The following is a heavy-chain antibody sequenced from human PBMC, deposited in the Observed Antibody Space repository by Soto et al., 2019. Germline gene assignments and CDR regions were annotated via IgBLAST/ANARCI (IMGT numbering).Heavy chain of an antibody. Sequence: QVQLVQSGAEVKKPGASVKVSCKASGYTFTSYDINWVRQATGQGLEWRGWMNPNSGNTGYAQKYQGRVTMTRNTSISTAYMELRSLRSEDTAVYYCASTTTVTTFDAFDIWGQGTMVTVSS. J-gene: IGHJ3*02. CDR2: MNPNSGNT. CDR3: ASTTTVTTFDAFDI. V-gene: IGHV1-8*01. CDR1: GYTFTSYD. D-gene: IGHD4-17*01.